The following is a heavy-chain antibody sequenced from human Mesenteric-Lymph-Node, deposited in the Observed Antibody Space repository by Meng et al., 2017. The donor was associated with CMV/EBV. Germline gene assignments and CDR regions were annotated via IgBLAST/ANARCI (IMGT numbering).Heavy chain of an antibody. J-gene: IGHJ5*02. CDR1: GYTFTDFY. Sequence: QVQLVQSRAEVGKPGASVMVSCKASGYTFTDFYIHWVRQAPGQGLEWMGRINPNSGVSNYAQKFQGRVTITADKSTSTAYMELSSLRSEDTAVYYCAGGIAAAGSRWFDPWGQGTLVTVSS. D-gene: IGHD6-13*01. V-gene: IGHV1-2*06. CDR3: AGGIAAAGSRWFDP. CDR2: INPNSGVS.